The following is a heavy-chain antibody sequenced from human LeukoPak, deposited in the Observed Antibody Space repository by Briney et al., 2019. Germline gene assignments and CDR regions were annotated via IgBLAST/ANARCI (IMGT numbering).Heavy chain of an antibody. Sequence: GGSLRLSCAASGFTFSSYEMNWVRQAPGKGLELVSYISSSGSTIYYADSVKGRFTISRDNAKNSLYLQMNSLRAEDTAVYYCAELGITRIGGVWGKGTTVTISS. CDR1: GFTFSSYE. V-gene: IGHV3-48*03. D-gene: IGHD3-10*02. CDR2: ISSSGSTI. CDR3: AELGITRIGGV. J-gene: IGHJ6*04.